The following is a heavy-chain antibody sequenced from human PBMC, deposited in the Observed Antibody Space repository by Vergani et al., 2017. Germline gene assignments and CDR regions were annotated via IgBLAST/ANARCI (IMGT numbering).Heavy chain of an antibody. CDR2: IIGSGGST. CDR1: GFTFSSYA. J-gene: IGHJ4*02. V-gene: IGHV3-23*01. Sequence: EVKLLESGGGLVQPGGSLRLSCAASGFTFSSYAMSWVRQAPGKGLEWVSAIIGSGGSTYYADAVKGRFTISRDNSKNTLYLQMNSLRAEETAVYYYEKDFSQAVTKPSYFDYWGQGTLVTVSS. D-gene: IGHD6-25*01. CDR3: EKDFSQAVTKPSYFDY.